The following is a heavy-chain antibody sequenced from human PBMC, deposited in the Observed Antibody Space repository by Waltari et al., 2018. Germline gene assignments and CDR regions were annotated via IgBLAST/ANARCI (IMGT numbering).Heavy chain of an antibody. Sequence: QVQLVQSGAEVKKPGASVKVSCKASGYTFTGYYMHWVRQAPGQGLEWMGRINPNSGGTNYAQKFQGRVTITRDTSASTAYMELSSLRSEDTAVYYCARGSGSGSYLYYWGQGTLVTVSS. CDR2: INPNSGGT. CDR1: GYTFTGYY. V-gene: IGHV1-2*06. J-gene: IGHJ4*02. CDR3: ARGSGSGSYLYY. D-gene: IGHD1-26*01.